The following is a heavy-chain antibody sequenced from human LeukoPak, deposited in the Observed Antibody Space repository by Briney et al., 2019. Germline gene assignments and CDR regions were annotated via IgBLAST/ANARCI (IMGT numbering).Heavy chain of an antibody. J-gene: IGHJ4*02. Sequence: GGSLRLSCAASGFTVSSNYMSWVRQAPGKGLEWVSVIYSGGSTYYADSVKGRFTISRDNSKNTLYLQMNSLRAEDTAVYYCARDWGYSYGVDYWGQGTLVTVSS. V-gene: IGHV3-53*05. CDR2: IYSGGST. CDR3: ARDWGYSYGVDY. D-gene: IGHD5-18*01. CDR1: GFTVSSNY.